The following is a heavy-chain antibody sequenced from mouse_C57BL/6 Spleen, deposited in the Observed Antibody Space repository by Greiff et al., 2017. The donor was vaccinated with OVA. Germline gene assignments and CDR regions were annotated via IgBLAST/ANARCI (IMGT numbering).Heavy chain of an antibody. D-gene: IGHD1-1*01. V-gene: IGHV3-6*01. CDR1: GYSITSGYY. CDR2: ISYDGSN. CDR3: ARGSYYGSLYWYFEV. J-gene: IGHJ1*03. Sequence: DVQLQESGPGLVKPSQSLSLTCSVTGYSITSGYYWNWIRQFPGNKLEWMGYISYDGSNNYNPSLKNRIPLTRDTYKNQLFLRLNSVTTEDTATYDCARGSYYGSLYWYFEVWGTGTTVTVSS.